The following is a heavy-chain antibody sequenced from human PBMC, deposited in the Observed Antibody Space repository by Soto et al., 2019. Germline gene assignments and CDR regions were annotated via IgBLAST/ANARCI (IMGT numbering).Heavy chain of an antibody. CDR3: ATNSYSSLGV. CDR1: SGSISSGHW. CDR2: IYHSGST. V-gene: IGHV4-4*02. J-gene: IGHJ6*02. Sequence: QVQLQESGPGLVKPSGTLSLTCAVSSGSISSGHWWNWVRQPPGKGLEWIGEIYHSGSTHYNPSLXXRVTMSVDKSMNQCSLKLTSVTAADTAVYYCATNSYSSLGVWGQGTTVTVSS.